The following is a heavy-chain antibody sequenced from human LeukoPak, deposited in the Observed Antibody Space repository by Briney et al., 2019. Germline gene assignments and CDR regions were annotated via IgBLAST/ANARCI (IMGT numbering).Heavy chain of an antibody. CDR2: IYYSGST. CDR1: GGSISSGDYY. Sequence: PSETLSLTCTVSGGSISSGDYYWSWIRQPPGKGLEWIGYIYYSGSTYYNPSLKSRVTISVDTSKNQFSLKLSSVTAADTAVYYCARVVGAYDASDIWGQGTMVTVSS. V-gene: IGHV4-30-4*01. J-gene: IGHJ3*02. D-gene: IGHD1-26*01. CDR3: ARVVGAYDASDI.